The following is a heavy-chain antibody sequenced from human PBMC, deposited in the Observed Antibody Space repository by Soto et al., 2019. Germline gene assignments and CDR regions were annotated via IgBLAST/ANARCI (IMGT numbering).Heavy chain of an antibody. CDR2: IYASGST. CDR1: EFSVSSNY. J-gene: IGHJ4*02. CDR3: ARNPYCFTTGCYYTDY. V-gene: IGHV3-66*01. D-gene: IGHD2-2*01. Sequence: EVQLVESGGGLVQPGESLRLSCAASEFSVSSNYISWVRQAPGKGLEWVSVIYASGSTYYTDSVRGRFTISRDNSKNILYLQMYSLRAEDTAVYYCARNPYCFTTGCYYTDYWGQGTLVTVSS.